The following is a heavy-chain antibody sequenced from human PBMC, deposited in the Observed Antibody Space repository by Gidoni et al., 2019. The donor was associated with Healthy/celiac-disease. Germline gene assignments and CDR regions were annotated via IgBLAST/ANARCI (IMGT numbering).Heavy chain of an antibody. CDR2: IYYSGST. Sequence: QLQLQESGPGLVKPSETLSLTCTVSGGSISSSSYYWGWIRQPPGKGLEWIGSIYYSGSTYYNPSLKSRVTISVDTSKNQFSLKLSPVTAADTAVYYCARHVVGARNLGAFDIWGQGTMVTVSS. V-gene: IGHV4-39*01. J-gene: IGHJ3*02. CDR1: GGSISSSSYY. D-gene: IGHD1-26*01. CDR3: ARHVVGARNLGAFDI.